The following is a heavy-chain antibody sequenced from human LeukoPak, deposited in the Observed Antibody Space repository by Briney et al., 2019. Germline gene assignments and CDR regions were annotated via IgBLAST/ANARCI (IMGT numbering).Heavy chain of an antibody. Sequence: SETLSLTCTVSDDSISGYYWSWVRQPPGKGLEWIAYLFYGGSTNYNPSLKSRVSMSVDTSKNQFSLNLTSVTAADTAIYYCARHESALGWFDPWGQGTLVTVSS. CDR1: DDSISGYY. CDR3: ARHESALGWFDP. J-gene: IGHJ5*02. V-gene: IGHV4-59*08. CDR2: LFYGGST. D-gene: IGHD3-10*01.